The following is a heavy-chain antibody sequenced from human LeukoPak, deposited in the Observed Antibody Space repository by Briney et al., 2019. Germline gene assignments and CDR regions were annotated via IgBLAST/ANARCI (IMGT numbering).Heavy chain of an antibody. CDR1: GYSFTSYW. CDR3: ARHGSSDYSDSSGFYSNYFFDY. V-gene: IGHV5-51*01. J-gene: IGHJ4*02. D-gene: IGHD3-22*01. CDR2: IYPSDSDT. Sequence: KPGESLKISCKGSGYSFTSYWIGWVRQMPGKGLEWMGIIYPSDSDTIYSPSFQGQVTISADKSISTAYLHWSGLKASDTAMYYCARHGSSDYSDSSGFYSNYFFDYWGQGTLVTVSS.